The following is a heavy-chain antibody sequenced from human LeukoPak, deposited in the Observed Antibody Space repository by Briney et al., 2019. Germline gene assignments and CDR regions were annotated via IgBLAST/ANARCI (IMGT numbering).Heavy chain of an antibody. Sequence: PGGSLRLSRAASGFTFSNAWMRWVPQAPGKGREWVGRIKSKTDGGTTDYAGPVKGRFTISRDDSKNTLYLQMNSLKTEDTAVYYCTTDLPRSSSWTDIWGQGTLVTVSS. J-gene: IGHJ4*02. CDR2: IKSKTDGGTT. D-gene: IGHD6-13*01. V-gene: IGHV3-15*01. CDR1: GFTFSNAW. CDR3: TTDLPRSSSWTDI.